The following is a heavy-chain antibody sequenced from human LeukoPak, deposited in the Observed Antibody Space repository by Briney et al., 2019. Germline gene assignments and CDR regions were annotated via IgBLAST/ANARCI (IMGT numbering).Heavy chain of an antibody. CDR2: IYYSGST. V-gene: IGHV4-30-4*08. D-gene: IGHD7-27*01. J-gene: IGHJ3*02. CDR1: GGSISSGDYY. Sequence: PSKTLSLTCTVSGGSISSGDYYWSWIRQPPGKGLEWIGYIYYSGSTYYNPSLKSRVTISVDTSKNQFSLKLSSVTAADTAVYYCARAWGSGAFDIWGQGTMVTVSS. CDR3: ARAWGSGAFDI.